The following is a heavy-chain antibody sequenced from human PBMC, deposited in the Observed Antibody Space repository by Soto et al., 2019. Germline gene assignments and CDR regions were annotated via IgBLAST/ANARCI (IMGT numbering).Heavy chain of an antibody. CDR1: GGTFSDYV. CDR3: AREAGYNWFDP. D-gene: IGHD6-13*01. J-gene: IGHJ5*02. V-gene: IGHV1-69*13. Sequence: ASVKVSCKAVGGTFSDYVISWVRQAPGQGLEWMGGIIAMSGTVNNAQKFQDRVTITADESTSTAYMELSSLRSEDTAIYYCAREAGYNWFDPWGQGTLVTVSS. CDR2: IIAMSGTV.